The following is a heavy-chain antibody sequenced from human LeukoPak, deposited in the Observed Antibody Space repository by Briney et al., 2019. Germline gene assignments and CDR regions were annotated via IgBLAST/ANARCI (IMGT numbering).Heavy chain of an antibody. J-gene: IGHJ5*02. V-gene: IGHV4-4*07. D-gene: IGHD3-10*01. CDR1: GGSISKQY. Sequence: SETLSLTCTVSGGSISKQYWTWVRKSAGKGLEWIGRIYGDGTITYNPSLRSRVTMSLDTSKNQFSLRLTSVTAADTAMYYCTRDSGTTGEVKFDPWGQGTLVTVSS. CDR2: IYGDGTI. CDR3: TRDSGTTGEVKFDP.